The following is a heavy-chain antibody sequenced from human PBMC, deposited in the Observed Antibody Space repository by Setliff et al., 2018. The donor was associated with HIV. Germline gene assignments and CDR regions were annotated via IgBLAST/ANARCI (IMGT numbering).Heavy chain of an antibody. CDR3: ARSVIGYYYYGMDV. CDR2: ISYDGSNK. D-gene: IGHD3-10*01. V-gene: IGHV3-30*01. Sequence: GALRLSCAASGFTFSSYAMHWVRQAPGKGLEWVAVISYDGSNKYYADSVKGRFTISRDNSKNTLYLQMNSLRAEDTAVYYCARSVIGYYYYGMDVWGQGTLVTVSS. J-gene: IGHJ6*02. CDR1: GFTFSSYA.